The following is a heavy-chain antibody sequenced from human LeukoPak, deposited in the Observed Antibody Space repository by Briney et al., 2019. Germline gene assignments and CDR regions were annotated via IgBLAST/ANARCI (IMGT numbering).Heavy chain of an antibody. Sequence: GGSLRLSCAASGFTFSNAGMSWVRQAPGKGLEWVGRIKSKTDGGTTDYAAPVKGRFTISRDDSKNTLYLQMNSLKTEDTAVYYCTTGNLGYCSGGSCYGDAFDIWGQGTMVTVSS. D-gene: IGHD2-15*01. CDR1: GFTFSNAG. J-gene: IGHJ3*02. V-gene: IGHV3-15*01. CDR3: TTGNLGYCSGGSCYGDAFDI. CDR2: IKSKTDGGTT.